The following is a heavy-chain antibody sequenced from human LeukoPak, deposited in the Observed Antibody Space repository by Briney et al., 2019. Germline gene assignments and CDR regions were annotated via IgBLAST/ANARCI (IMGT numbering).Heavy chain of an antibody. V-gene: IGHV3-30-3*01. D-gene: IGHD2-2*01. CDR3: ARVGSSYCSTTSCRTFDY. CDR2: ISYDGSIE. CDR1: GFTFSSYA. Sequence: GGSLRLSCAASGFTFSSYAMHWVRQAPGKGLEWVAVISYDGSIEDYADSVKGRFTISRDNSKNTLYVQVNSLRAEDTAVYYCARVGSSYCSTTSCRTFDYWGQGTLVTVSS. J-gene: IGHJ4*02.